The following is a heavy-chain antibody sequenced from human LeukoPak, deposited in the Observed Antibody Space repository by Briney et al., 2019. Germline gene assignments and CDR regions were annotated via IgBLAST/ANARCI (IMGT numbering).Heavy chain of an antibody. D-gene: IGHD2-15*01. CDR3: ARDAVVVVAATPYYFDY. Sequence: ASVKVSCKASGGTFISYAISWVRQAPGQGLEWMGRIIPILGIANYAQKFQGRVTITADKSTSTAYMELSSLRSEDTAVYYCARDAVVVVAATPYYFDYWGQGTLVTVSS. CDR2: IIPILGIA. V-gene: IGHV1-69*04. CDR1: GGTFISYA. J-gene: IGHJ4*02.